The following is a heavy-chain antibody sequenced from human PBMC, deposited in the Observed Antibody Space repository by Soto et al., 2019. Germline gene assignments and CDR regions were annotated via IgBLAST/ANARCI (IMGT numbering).Heavy chain of an antibody. CDR1: GFTFSSYW. Sequence: GGSLRLSCAASGFTFSSYWMHWVRQAPGKGLVWVSRINSDGSTTSYADSVKGRFTVSRDNAKNTLYLQMNSLRAEDTAVYYCASTLVWGDFDIWGQGTMVTVSS. J-gene: IGHJ3*02. CDR2: INSDGSTT. V-gene: IGHV3-74*01. CDR3: ASTLVWGDFDI. D-gene: IGHD6-13*01.